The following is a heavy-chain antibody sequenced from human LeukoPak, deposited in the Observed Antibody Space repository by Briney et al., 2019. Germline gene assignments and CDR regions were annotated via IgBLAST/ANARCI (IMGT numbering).Heavy chain of an antibody. CDR3: AKEGDLYYYYYYMDV. Sequence: GGSLRLSCAASGFTFSSYEMNWVRQAPGKGLEWVSYISSSGSTIYYADSVKGRFTISRDNAKNSLYLQMNSLRAEDTAVYYCAKEGDLYYYYYYMDVWGKGTTVTVSS. CDR1: GFTFSSYE. CDR2: ISSSGSTI. J-gene: IGHJ6*03. V-gene: IGHV3-48*03.